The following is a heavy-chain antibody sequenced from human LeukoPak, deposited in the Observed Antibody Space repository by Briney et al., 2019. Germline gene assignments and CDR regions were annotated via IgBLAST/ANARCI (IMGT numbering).Heavy chain of an antibody. J-gene: IGHJ4*02. CDR2: IYYSGST. D-gene: IGHD6-13*01. Sequence: SETLSLTCTVSGGSISSSSYYWGWIRQPPGKGLEWIGSIYYSGSTYYNPSLKSRVTISVDTSKNQFSLKLSSVTAADTAVYYCARGHRGSSWSFDYWGQGTLVTVSS. CDR1: GGSISSSSYY. V-gene: IGHV4-39*01. CDR3: ARGHRGSSWSFDY.